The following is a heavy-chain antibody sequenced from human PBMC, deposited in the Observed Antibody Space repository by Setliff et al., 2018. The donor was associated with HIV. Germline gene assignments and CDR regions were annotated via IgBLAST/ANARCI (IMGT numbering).Heavy chain of an antibody. J-gene: IGHJ4*02. CDR2: INPNSGDT. D-gene: IGHD5-18*01. CDR1: GYTFTGYY. CDR3: ARAPGPPWIQLWLTYFDY. Sequence: ASVKVSCKASGYTFTGYYIHWVRQAPGQGLEWMGWINPNSGDTNYTQRFRGRVTMTRDTSISTAYMELSRLRSDDTAVFYCARAPGPPWIQLWLTYFDYWGRGTRVTVS. V-gene: IGHV1-2*02.